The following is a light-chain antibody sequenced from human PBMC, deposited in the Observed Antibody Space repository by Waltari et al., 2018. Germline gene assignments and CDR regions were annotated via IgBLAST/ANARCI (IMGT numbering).Light chain of an antibody. J-gene: IGLJ3*02. CDR2: QVN. CDR1: STAIGYYNL. V-gene: IGLV2-23*02. Sequence: QSVLTQPASVSGSPGQSITISCTGTSTAIGYYNLVSWYHQYPGKAPKVMIYQVNKRPSETSNRFSGSKSGNTASLTISGLQAEDEADYYCCSYADSRTWVFGGGTKLTVL. CDR3: CSYADSRTWV.